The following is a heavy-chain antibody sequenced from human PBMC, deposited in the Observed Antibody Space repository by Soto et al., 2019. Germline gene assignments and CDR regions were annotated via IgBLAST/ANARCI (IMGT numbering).Heavy chain of an antibody. V-gene: IGHV4-31*03. CDR3: ARDHHDYSNYGISENWFDP. D-gene: IGHD4-4*01. CDR1: GGSIGSGGYY. Sequence: ASETLSLTCTVSGGSIGSGGYYWSWIRQHPGKGLEWIGYIYYSGSTYYNPSLKSRVTISVDTSKNQFSLKLSSVTAADTAVYYCARDHHDYSNYGISENWFDPWGQGTLVTVSS. J-gene: IGHJ5*02. CDR2: IYYSGST.